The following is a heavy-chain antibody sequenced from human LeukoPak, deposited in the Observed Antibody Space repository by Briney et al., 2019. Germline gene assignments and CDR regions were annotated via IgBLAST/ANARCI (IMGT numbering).Heavy chain of an antibody. Sequence: ASVKLSCNASGYPFTSYGYSWVRQAPGQGLELMGCISVYNSNTNYAQNLQGRVTMTTDTSSSTAYMAVRGLRSDDTAVYYCARGGILIGYSCWGQGTLVTVSS. J-gene: IGHJ4*02. D-gene: IGHD3-9*01. CDR2: ISVYNSNT. V-gene: IGHV1-18*04. CDR3: ARGGILIGYSC. CDR1: GYPFTSYG.